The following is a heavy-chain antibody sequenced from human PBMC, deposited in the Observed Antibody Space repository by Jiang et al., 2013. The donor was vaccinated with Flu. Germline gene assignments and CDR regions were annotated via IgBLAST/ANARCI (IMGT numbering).Heavy chain of an antibody. CDR2: INPDGGGT. Sequence: GAEVKKPGASVTVSCKASGYTVTSYFMHWVRQAPGQGPEWMGVINPDGGGTTYAQKFQDRLTMTGDTSTSTFYMELSSLRSEDTAVYYCTRAIAVAGDYFDHWGQGTLVTVSS. CDR3: TRAIAVAGDYFDH. D-gene: IGHD6-19*01. CDR1: GYTVTSYF. J-gene: IGHJ4*02. V-gene: IGHV1-46*01.